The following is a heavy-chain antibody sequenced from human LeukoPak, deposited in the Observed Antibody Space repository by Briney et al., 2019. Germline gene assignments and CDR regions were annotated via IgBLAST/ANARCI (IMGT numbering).Heavy chain of an antibody. J-gene: IGHJ4*01. CDR3: IREVQVRASASLGL. V-gene: IGHV3-74*01. D-gene: IGHD1-1*01. CDR2: MNSAGTTI. Sequence: GGSLRLSCAASGFTISGFWMHWVRQVPGEGLVWVARMNSAGTTINYADSVKGRFTISRDDVRNTLHLQMNNLSLEDTAVYFCIREVQVRASASLGLWGRGTLVTVS. CDR1: GFTISGFW.